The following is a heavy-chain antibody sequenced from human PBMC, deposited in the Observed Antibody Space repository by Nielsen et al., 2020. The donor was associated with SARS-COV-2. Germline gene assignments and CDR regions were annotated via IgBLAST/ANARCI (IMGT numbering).Heavy chain of an antibody. D-gene: IGHD6-13*01. V-gene: IGHV3-48*01. CDR3: ALGVMDV. CDR1: GFTFRSYV. J-gene: IGHJ6*02. Sequence: GESLKISCATSGFTFRSYVMHWVRQAPGKGLEWVAHISSNGWTPYYADSVRGRFTISRDNAKDSLYLQMNNLRAEDTAVYYCALGVMDVWGQGTTVTVSS. CDR2: ISSNGWTP.